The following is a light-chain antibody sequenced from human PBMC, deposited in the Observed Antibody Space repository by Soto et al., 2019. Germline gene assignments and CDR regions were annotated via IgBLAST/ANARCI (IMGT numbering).Light chain of an antibody. J-gene: IGKJ4*01. Sequence: EIVMTQSPATLSVSPGERATLSCRASQSVRSSLAWYQQKPGQAPRLLIYGASTRATGIPARFSGSGSGTEFALTIGSLQSEDFAVYYCQQYNSWPLTFGGGTKVDIK. CDR3: QQYNSWPLT. V-gene: IGKV3-15*01. CDR2: GAS. CDR1: QSVRSS.